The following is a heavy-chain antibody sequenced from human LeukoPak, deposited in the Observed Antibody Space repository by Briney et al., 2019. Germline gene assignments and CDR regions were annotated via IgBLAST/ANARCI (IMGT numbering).Heavy chain of an antibody. CDR1: GYTFTSYD. V-gene: IGHV1-8*01. Sequence: GASVKVSCKASGYTFTSYDINWVRQATGQGLEWMGWMNPNSGNTGYAQKFQGRVTMTRNTSISTAYMELSSLRSEDTAVYYCARDPTDYYDSSGYSWPYDYWGQGTLVTVSS. CDR3: ARDPTDYYDSSGYSWPYDY. CDR2: MNPNSGNT. J-gene: IGHJ4*02. D-gene: IGHD3-22*01.